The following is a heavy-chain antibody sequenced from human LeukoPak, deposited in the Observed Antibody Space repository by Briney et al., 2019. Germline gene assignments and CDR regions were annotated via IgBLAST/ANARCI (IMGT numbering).Heavy chain of an antibody. CDR1: GSIFTSYW. CDR2: IYPGDSDT. V-gene: IGHV5-51*01. D-gene: IGHD1-14*01. Sequence: KCGASLEISWEGAGSIFTSYWIGWGRPLPEKGLEWMWIIYPGDSDTKYSPSFEGQVTISADKSISTAYLQWSSLKASDTAMYYCARADPGAAFDIWGQGTMVTVSS. J-gene: IGHJ3*02. CDR3: ARADPGAAFDI.